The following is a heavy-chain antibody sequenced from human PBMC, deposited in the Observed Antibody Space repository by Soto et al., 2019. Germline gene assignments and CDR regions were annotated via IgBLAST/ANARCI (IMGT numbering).Heavy chain of an antibody. D-gene: IGHD3-10*01. CDR2: ISAHNGNT. CDR1: GYTFTSYG. V-gene: IGHV1-18*01. J-gene: IGHJ4*02. Sequence: QVHLVQSGAEVKKPGASVKVSCKASGYTFTSYGITWVRQAPGQGLEWMGWISAHNGNTDYAQELQGRVIVTRDTSPSPAYMELRRLISDDTAVYCCARGRYGVYWCQGALVTVSS. CDR3: ARGRYGVY.